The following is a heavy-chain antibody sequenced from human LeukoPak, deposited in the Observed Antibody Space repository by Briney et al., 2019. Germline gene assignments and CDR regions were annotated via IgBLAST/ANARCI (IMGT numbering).Heavy chain of an antibody. CDR3: ARVAIRVVPAAISWFDP. CDR1: GFTFDDYA. D-gene: IGHD2-2*02. J-gene: IGHJ5*02. Sequence: GGSLRLSCAASGFTFDDYAMHWVRQAPGKGLEWVSGISWNSGSIGYADSVKGRFTISRDNAKNSLYLQMNSLRAEDTAVYYCARVAIRVVPAAISWFDPWGQGTLVTVSS. V-gene: IGHV3-9*01. CDR2: ISWNSGSI.